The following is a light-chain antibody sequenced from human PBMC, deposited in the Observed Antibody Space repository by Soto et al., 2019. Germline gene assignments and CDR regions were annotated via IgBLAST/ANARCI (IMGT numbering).Light chain of an antibody. CDR2: DAS. V-gene: IGKV1-33*01. CDR3: QQYEDLPLT. Sequence: DIQLTQSPSSLSASVGDRVTITCQASQHINNYLNWYQQKPGKAPKLLIFDASSVETGVPSRFSGSGSGTHFTFTISSLEPEDIATYHCQQYEDLPLTFGGGTRVELK. J-gene: IGKJ4*01. CDR1: QHINNY.